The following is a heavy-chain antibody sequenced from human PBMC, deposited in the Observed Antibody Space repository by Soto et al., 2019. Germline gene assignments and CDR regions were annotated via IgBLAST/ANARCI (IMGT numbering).Heavy chain of an antibody. V-gene: IGHV4-31*03. CDR2: IYYSGRS. CDR1: GGSISRGGYY. D-gene: IGHD2-2*03. J-gene: IGHJ4*02. CDR3: ARVGDGYCSSTSCQTYYFDY. Sequence: QVQLQESGPGLVKPSQTLSLTCTVSGGSISRGGYYWSWIRQHPGKGLEWIAYIYYSGRSYYNPSLKSRVNISVDTSKNQFSLKLSSVTAADTAVYYCARVGDGYCSSTSCQTYYFDYWGQGTLVTVSS.